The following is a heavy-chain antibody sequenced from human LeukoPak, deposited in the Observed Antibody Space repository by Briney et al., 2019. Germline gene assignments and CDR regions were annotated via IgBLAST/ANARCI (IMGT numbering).Heavy chain of an antibody. CDR2: IYYNGKT. CDR3: ARGGWSVDY. J-gene: IGHJ4*02. V-gene: IGHV4-59*08. CDR1: GGSMSSYY. D-gene: IGHD6-19*01. Sequence: SETLSLTCTVSGGSMSSYYWSWIRQPPGKGLEWIGYIYYNGKTNYSPSLNSRVAISVDTSRNQFSLKLNSVTAADTAVYYCARGGWSVDYWGQGTLVTVSS.